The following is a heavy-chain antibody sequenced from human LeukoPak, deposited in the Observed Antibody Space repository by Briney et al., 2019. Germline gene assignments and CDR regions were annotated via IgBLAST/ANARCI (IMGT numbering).Heavy chain of an antibody. CDR3: ARGQRELPRYHYYYMDV. CDR1: GYTFTGYY. D-gene: IGHD1-26*01. CDR2: INPNSGGT. Sequence: VASVKVSCKASGYTFTGYYMHWVRQAPGQGLEWMGWINPNSGGTNYAQKFQGRVTMTRDTSISTAYMELSRLRSDDTAVYYCARGQRELPRYHYYYMDVWGKGTTVTVSS. V-gene: IGHV1-2*02. J-gene: IGHJ6*03.